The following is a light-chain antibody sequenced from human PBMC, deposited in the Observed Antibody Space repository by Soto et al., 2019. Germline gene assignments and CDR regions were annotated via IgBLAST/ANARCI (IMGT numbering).Light chain of an antibody. J-gene: IGLJ2*01. CDR2: EVT. CDR3: CSYAATITVL. CDR1: SSDIGSFNL. V-gene: IGLV2-23*02. Sequence: QSALTQPASVSGSPGQSITISCTGTSSDIGSFNLVSWYQQHPGKAPKLLISEVTKRPSGVSNRFSGSKSANTASLTISVLLAEDEADYYCCSYAATITVLFGGGTKLTVL.